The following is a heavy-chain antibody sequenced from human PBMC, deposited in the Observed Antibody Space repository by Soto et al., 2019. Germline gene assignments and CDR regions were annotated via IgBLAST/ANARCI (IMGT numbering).Heavy chain of an antibody. V-gene: IGHV4-31*03. D-gene: IGHD3-10*02. CDR2: MHYDGTT. CDR3: ARYYFVPGTAYSHVFDY. J-gene: IGHJ4*02. Sequence: QVQLQESGPGLVNPSQTLSLTCTVSGGSIASVGFYCSWIRQNPEKGLEWIAYMHYDGTTYYNPSLRSRTAISLDTSRNQFSLTINSVTAADTAVYYCARYYFVPGTAYSHVFDYWGQGILVTVSS. CDR1: GGSIASVGFY.